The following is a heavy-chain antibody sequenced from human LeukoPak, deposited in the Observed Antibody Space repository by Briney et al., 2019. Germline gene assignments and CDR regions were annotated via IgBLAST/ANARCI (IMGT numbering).Heavy chain of an antibody. CDR2: MNPNSGNT. V-gene: IGHV1-8*02. D-gene: IGHD3-10*01. CDR3: ARITMVRGVPGEDY. CDR1: GGTFSSYA. Sequence: ASVKVSCKASGGTFSSYAISWVRQATGQGLEWMGWMNPNSGNTGYAQKFQGRVTMTRNTSISTAYMELSSLRSEDTAVYYCARITMVRGVPGEDYWGQGTLVTVSS. J-gene: IGHJ4*02.